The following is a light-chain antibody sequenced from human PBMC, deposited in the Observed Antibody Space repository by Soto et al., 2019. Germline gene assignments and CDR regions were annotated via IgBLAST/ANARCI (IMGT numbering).Light chain of an antibody. CDR2: EVS. CDR1: SSDVGGYNY. V-gene: IGLV2-14*01. J-gene: IGLJ3*02. CDR3: SSYTRGSTLA. Sequence: QSVLTQPASVSGSPGQSITISCTGTSSDVGGYNYVSWYQQHPDKAPKLMIYEVSNRPSGVSNRFSGSKSGNTASLTISGLQSEDEGNYYCSSYTRGSTLAFGGGTKLTVL.